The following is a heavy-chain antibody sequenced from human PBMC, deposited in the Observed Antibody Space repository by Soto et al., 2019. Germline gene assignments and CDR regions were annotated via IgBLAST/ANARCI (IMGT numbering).Heavy chain of an antibody. CDR3: VREGEIAAVVPYFDY. Sequence: QPGGSLRLSCAASGFSFSSYGMHWVRQAPGKGLEWVAVIWYDGSNKYYADSVKGRFTISRDNSKNTLYLQMNSLRAEDTAVYCCVREGEIAAVVPYFDYWGQGILVTVSS. CDR2: IWYDGSNK. J-gene: IGHJ4*02. CDR1: GFSFSSYG. V-gene: IGHV3-33*01. D-gene: IGHD6-13*01.